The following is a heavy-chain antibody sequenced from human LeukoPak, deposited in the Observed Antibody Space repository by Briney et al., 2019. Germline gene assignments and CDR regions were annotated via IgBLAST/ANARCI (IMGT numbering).Heavy chain of an antibody. Sequence: PGGSLRLSCAASGFTFSSYSMNWVRQAPGKGLEWVSSISSSSSYIYYADSVKGRFTISRDNAKNLLYLQMNSLRAEDTAIYYCARDRRRCGNTSCYSLFDFWGQGILVTVSS. J-gene: IGHJ4*02. V-gene: IGHV3-21*06. CDR1: GFTFSSYS. CDR3: ARDRRRCGNTSCYSLFDF. D-gene: IGHD2-2*01. CDR2: ISSSSSYI.